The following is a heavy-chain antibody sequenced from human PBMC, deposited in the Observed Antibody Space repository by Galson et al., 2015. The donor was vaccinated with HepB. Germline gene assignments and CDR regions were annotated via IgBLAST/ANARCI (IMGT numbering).Heavy chain of an antibody. CDR1: GFTLSSYS. CDR2: ISSSSSYI. V-gene: IGHV3-21*01. Sequence: SLRLSCAASGFTLSSYSMNWVRQAPGKGLEWVSSISSSSSYIYYADSVKGRFTISRDNAKNSLYLQMNSLRAEDTAVYYCARDRQWLRIRPDAFDIWGQGTMVTVSS. D-gene: IGHD5-12*01. J-gene: IGHJ3*02. CDR3: ARDRQWLRIRPDAFDI.